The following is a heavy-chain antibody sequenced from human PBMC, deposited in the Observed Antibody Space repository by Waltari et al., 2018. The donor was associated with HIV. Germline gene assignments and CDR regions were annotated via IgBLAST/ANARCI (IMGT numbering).Heavy chain of an antibody. D-gene: IGHD2-21*02. J-gene: IGHJ4*02. V-gene: IGHV4-61*02. CDR3: ARAEGGNSGVHFDY. CDR2: IYTSGST. Sequence: QVQLQESGPGLVKPSQTLSPTCTVPRGSISSGSFYWNWIRQPAGKGLEWIGRIYTSGSTKYNPSLKSRVTISVDTSKNQFSLKLNSVTAADTAVYYCARAEGGNSGVHFDYWGQGTLVTVSS. CDR1: RGSISSGSFY.